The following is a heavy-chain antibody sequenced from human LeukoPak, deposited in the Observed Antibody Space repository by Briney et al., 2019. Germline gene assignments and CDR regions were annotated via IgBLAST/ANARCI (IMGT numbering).Heavy chain of an antibody. J-gene: IGHJ4*02. CDR3: ARDLTWGGDFDY. Sequence: GGSLRLSCAASGFTFSSYSMNWVRQAPGKGLEWVSSISSSSSYIYYADSVKGRFTISRDNAKNSLYLQMNSLRAEDTAVYYCARDLTWGGDFDYWGQGTLVTVSS. V-gene: IGHV3-21*01. D-gene: IGHD3-16*01. CDR2: ISSSSSYI. CDR1: GFTFSSYS.